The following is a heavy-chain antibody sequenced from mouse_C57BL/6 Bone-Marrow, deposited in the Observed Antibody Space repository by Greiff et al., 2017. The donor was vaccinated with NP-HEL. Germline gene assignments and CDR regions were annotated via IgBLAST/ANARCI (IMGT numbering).Heavy chain of an antibody. D-gene: IGHD1-1*01. J-gene: IGHJ1*03. CDR2: IDPSDSYT. CDR1: GYTFTSYW. Sequence: QVQLQQPGAELVRPGTSVKLSCKASGYTFTSYWMHWVKQRPGQGLEWIGVIDPSDSYTNYNQKFKGKATLTVDTSSSPAYMQLSSLTSEDSAVYYCARMELPITTVVAHWYFDVWGTGTTVTVSS. V-gene: IGHV1-59*01. CDR3: ARMELPITTVVAHWYFDV.